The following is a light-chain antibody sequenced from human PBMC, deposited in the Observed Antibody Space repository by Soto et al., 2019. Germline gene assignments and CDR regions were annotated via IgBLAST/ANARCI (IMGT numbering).Light chain of an antibody. CDR1: KLGDKY. V-gene: IGLV3-1*01. Sequence: SYELTQPPSVSVSPGQTASITCSGDKLGDKYACWYQQKPGQSPVLVIYQDNKRPSGIPERFSGSNSGNTATLTISGTQAMDEADYYCQVWDSSTVVFVGGTKLTVL. CDR2: QDN. CDR3: QVWDSSTVV. J-gene: IGLJ2*01.